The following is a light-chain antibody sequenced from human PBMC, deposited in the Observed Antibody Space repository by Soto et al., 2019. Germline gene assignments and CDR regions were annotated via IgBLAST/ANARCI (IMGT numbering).Light chain of an antibody. CDR2: DVT. J-gene: IGLJ2*01. Sequence: QSALTKPASVSGSPGQSITISCSGTSGDVGGHNYVCWYQQHPGKAPKLMIYDVTYRPSGVSNRFSASKSGNTASLTISGLQAEDEADYYCSSYSRTNTLIFGGGTKLTVL. CDR1: SGDVGGHNY. CDR3: SSYSRTNTLI. V-gene: IGLV2-14*03.